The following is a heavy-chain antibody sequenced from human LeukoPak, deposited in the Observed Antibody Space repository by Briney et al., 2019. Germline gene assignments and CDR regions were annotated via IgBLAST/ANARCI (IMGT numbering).Heavy chain of an antibody. D-gene: IGHD1-26*01. Sequence: GGALRLSCAASGFTLSSYGMHWVRQAPGKGLEGGAFIRYDGSNKYYADSVKGRFTISRDNSKSTLYLQMSSLRTEDTAVYYCANKGALVGATTGDYWGQGTLVTVSS. J-gene: IGHJ4*02. CDR1: GFTLSSYG. V-gene: IGHV3-30*02. CDR3: ANKGALVGATTGDY. CDR2: IRYDGSNK.